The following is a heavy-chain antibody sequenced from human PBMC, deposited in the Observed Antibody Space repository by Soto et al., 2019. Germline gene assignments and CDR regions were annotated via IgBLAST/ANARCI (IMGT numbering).Heavy chain of an antibody. V-gene: IGHV3-23*01. CDR1: GFTFSSHG. CDR3: AKIGVIAQWYFDF. J-gene: IGHJ2*01. D-gene: IGHD2-21*01. CDR2: ISKSGDQT. Sequence: SCAASGFTFSSHGMSWVRQTPGKGPEWVSSISKSGDQTFYADSVKGRFTISRDNPKNTLYLQLSTLRAEDTAVYYCAKIGVIAQWYFDFWGRGTLVTVSS.